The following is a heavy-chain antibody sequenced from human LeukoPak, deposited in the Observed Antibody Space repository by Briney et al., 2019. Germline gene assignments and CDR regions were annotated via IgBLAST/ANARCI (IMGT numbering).Heavy chain of an antibody. CDR1: GFTFSTYT. CDR2: IRSKAYGGTT. V-gene: IGHV3-49*04. Sequence: PGGSLRLSCAASGFTFSTYTMNWVRQAPGKGLEWVGFIRSKAYGGTTEYAASVKGRFTISRDDSKSIAYLQMNSLKTEDTAVYYCTSSGSYYFYYYYYMDVWGKGTTVTISS. J-gene: IGHJ6*03. D-gene: IGHD1-26*01. CDR3: TSSGSYYFYYYYYMDV.